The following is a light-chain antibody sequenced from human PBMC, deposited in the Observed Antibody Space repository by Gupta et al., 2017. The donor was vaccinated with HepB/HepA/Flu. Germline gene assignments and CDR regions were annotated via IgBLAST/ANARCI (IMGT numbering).Light chain of an antibody. CDR3: KSRDSNGKKLV. CDR1: SRRSYY. J-gene: IGLJ2*01. V-gene: IGLV3-19*01. CDR2: GKN. Sequence: SSELTQDPAVSVALAQTVRITCQGDSRRSYYASWYQQKPGQAHVLVIYGKNNRPSGIPDRFAGSSAGKTAYLTIXGXQAEEEXDYYCKSRDSNGKKLVFGGGTKLTVL.